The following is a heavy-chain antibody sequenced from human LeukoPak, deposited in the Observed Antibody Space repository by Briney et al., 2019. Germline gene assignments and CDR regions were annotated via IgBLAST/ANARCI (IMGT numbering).Heavy chain of an antibody. Sequence: ASVKVSCKASGGTFSSYAISWVRQAPGQGLEWMGGIIPIFGTANYAQKFQGRVTITADESTSTAYMELSSLRSEDTAVYYCAGDGGSGSYYNSFDPWGQGTLVTVSS. J-gene: IGHJ5*02. D-gene: IGHD3-10*01. CDR1: GGTFSSYA. V-gene: IGHV1-69*13. CDR3: AGDGGSGSYYNSFDP. CDR2: IIPIFGTA.